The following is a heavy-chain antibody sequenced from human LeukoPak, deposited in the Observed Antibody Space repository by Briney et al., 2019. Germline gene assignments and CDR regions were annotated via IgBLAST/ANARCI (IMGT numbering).Heavy chain of an antibody. D-gene: IGHD2-2*01. CDR1: GGSISSYY. CDR2: IYYSGST. J-gene: IGHJ6*03. V-gene: IGHV4-59*01. CDR3: ARAQTTFCSSTSCYYYYYYMDV. Sequence: SETLSLTCTVSGGSISSYYWSWIRQPPGKGLEWIGYIYYSGSTNYNPSLKSRVTISVDTSKNQFSLKLSSVTAADTAVYYCARAQTTFCSSTSCYYYYYYMDVWGKGTTVTVSS.